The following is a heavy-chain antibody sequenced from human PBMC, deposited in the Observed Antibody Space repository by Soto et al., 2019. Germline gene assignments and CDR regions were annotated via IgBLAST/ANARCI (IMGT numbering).Heavy chain of an antibody. CDR3: AKEADYCVSSKYDN. V-gene: IGHV3-30*18. Sequence: PGGSLRLSCVASGLTFSHYGMRWVRQVPGKGLEWVAVISCDGSLKFYEDSVKGRFTISRDNSRNTLYLEMNGLRPEDTAVYYCAKEADYCVSSKYDNWGRGTLVTVSS. J-gene: IGHJ4*02. CDR1: GLTFSHYG. CDR2: ISCDGSLK. D-gene: IGHD2-21*01.